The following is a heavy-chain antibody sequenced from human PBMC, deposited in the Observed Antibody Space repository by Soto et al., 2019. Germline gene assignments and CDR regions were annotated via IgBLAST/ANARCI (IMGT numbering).Heavy chain of an antibody. J-gene: IGHJ3*02. Sequence: ASVKVSCKVSGYTFSSYGFTWVRQAPGQGLEWMGWITAYNDDTNYAQKFQGRVTMTTDTSTSTAYMELRSLRSDDTAVYYCAKEYPPNYDFWSGYYIGPSPDAFDIWGQGTMVTVSS. CDR3: AKEYPPNYDFWSGYYIGPSPDAFDI. V-gene: IGHV1-18*01. CDR1: GYTFSSYG. CDR2: ITAYNDDT. D-gene: IGHD3-3*01.